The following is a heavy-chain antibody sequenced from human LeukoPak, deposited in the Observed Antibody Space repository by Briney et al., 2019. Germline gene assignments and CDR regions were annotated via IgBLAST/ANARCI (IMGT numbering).Heavy chain of an antibody. CDR1: GYTFTSYY. CDR2: INPSGGGT. D-gene: IGHD6-19*01. CDR3: AIGAVAGTLDY. J-gene: IGHJ4*02. V-gene: IGHV1-46*01. Sequence: ASAKVSCTASGYTFTSYYMHWVRQAPGQGLEWMGIINPSGGGTSYAQKFQGRVTMTRDTSTSTVYMELSSLTSEDTAVYYCAIGAVAGTLDYWGQGTLVTVSS.